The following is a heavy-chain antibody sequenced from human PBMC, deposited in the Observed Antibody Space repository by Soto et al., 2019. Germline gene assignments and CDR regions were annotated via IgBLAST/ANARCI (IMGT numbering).Heavy chain of an antibody. CDR2: IYYSGST. CDR3: AGSFDCSSTSCYTNDYYYYGMDV. D-gene: IGHD2-2*02. J-gene: IGHJ6*02. CDR1: GGSISSSSYY. V-gene: IGHV4-39*01. Sequence: SETLSLTCTVSGGSISSSSYYWGWIRQPPGKGLEWIGSIYYSGSTYYNPSLKSRVTISVDTSKNQFSLKLSSVTAADTAVYYCAGSFDCSSTSCYTNDYYYYGMDVWGQGTTVTVSS.